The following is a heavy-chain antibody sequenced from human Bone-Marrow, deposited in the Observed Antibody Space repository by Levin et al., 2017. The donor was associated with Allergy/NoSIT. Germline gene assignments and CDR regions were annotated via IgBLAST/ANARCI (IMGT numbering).Heavy chain of an antibody. V-gene: IGHV5-10-1*01. CDR3: ARLQYSGYPFSYYYYMDV. Sequence: GESLKISCKGSGYSFDKYWINWVRQMPGQGLEWMGRIDLSDSYTNYSPSFQDHVTISADKSINTAYLQWSSLKASDTAIYYCARLQYSGYPFSYYYYMDVWGSGTTVIVSS. CDR2: IDLSDSYT. D-gene: IGHD5-12*01. J-gene: IGHJ6*03. CDR1: GYSFDKYW.